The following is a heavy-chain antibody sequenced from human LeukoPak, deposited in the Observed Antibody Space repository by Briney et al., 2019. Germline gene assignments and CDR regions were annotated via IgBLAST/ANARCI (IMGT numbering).Heavy chain of an antibody. CDR1: IPLIQCS. J-gene: IGHJ4*02. CDR2: ISSSSSYI. V-gene: IGHV3-21*01. CDR3: ASTARHCSSTTCYVLDY. D-gene: IGHD2-2*01. Sequence: PGGSLRLSGAGSWIPLIQCSINWVRQAPGKGLEWVSSISSSSSYIYYADSVKGRFTISRDNAKNSLYLQMNSLRAEETATEYCASTARHCSSTTCYVLDYWGQGTLVTASS.